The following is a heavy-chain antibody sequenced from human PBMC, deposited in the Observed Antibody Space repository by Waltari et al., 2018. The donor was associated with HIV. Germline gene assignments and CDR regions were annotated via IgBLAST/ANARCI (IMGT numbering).Heavy chain of an antibody. CDR3: ARENGMDV. Sequence: QVQLQESGPGLVKPSQTLSLTCTVSGGSISSGSYYWSWIRQPAGTGLEWIGRIYTSGSTNYNPSLKSRVTISVDTSKNQFSLKLSSVTAADTAVYYCARENGMDVWGQGTTVTVSS. J-gene: IGHJ6*02. V-gene: IGHV4-61*02. CDR1: GGSISSGSYY. CDR2: IYTSGST.